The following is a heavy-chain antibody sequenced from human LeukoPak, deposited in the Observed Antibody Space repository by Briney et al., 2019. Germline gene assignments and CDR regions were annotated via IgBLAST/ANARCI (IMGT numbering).Heavy chain of an antibody. CDR2: INTNTGNP. CDR3: ARGGLYYDFWSGYYTEWFDP. J-gene: IGHJ5*02. CDR1: GYTFTGYA. V-gene: IGHV7-4-1*02. D-gene: IGHD3-3*01. Sequence: ASVKVSCKASGYTFTGYAMNWVRQAPGQGLEWMGWINTNTGNPTYAQGFTGRFVFSLDTSVSTAYLQISSLKAEDTAVYYCARGGLYYDFWSGYYTEWFDPWGQGTLVTISS.